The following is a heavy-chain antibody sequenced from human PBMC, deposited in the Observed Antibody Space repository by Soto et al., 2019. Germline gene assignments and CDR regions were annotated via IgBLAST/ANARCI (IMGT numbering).Heavy chain of an antibody. CDR3: ARQDPGVASVGL. Sequence: SETLSLTCAVFGGSFTGYYWSWIRQPPGKGLEWIGEISHTGSTIYTPSLKSRVTISLDKSKNWFSLQLRSVTAADTAVYYCARQDPGVASVGLWGQGTLVTVSS. CDR1: GGSFTGYY. V-gene: IGHV4-34*01. D-gene: IGHD6-25*01. CDR2: ISHTGST. J-gene: IGHJ5*02.